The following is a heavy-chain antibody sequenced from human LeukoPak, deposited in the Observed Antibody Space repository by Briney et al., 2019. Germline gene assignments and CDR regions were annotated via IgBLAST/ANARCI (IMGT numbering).Heavy chain of an antibody. J-gene: IGHJ5*02. V-gene: IGHV4-59*02. Sequence: SETLSLTCTVSGGSVSGYYWSWIRQSPDEGLLFLGYVHFTGTTDYNPSLKSRVTMSVDTSRDQFSLKLSSVTAADTAIYYCARGRGYGDYERNWFDPWGQGTLVTVSS. D-gene: IGHD4-17*01. CDR3: ARGRGYGDYERNWFDP. CDR2: VHFTGTT. CDR1: GGSVSGYY.